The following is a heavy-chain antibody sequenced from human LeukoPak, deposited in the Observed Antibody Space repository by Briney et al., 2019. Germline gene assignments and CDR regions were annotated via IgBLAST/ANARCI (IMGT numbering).Heavy chain of an antibody. CDR2: IYYSGST. Sequence: SETLSLTCTVSGGSISSSSYFWGWIRQPPGKGLEWIGSIYYSGSTYYNPSLKSRVTISVDTSKNQFSLKLSSVTAADTAVYYCARALSSGWYYYYMDVWGKGTTVTVSS. V-gene: IGHV4-39*07. CDR1: GGSISSSSYF. D-gene: IGHD6-19*01. J-gene: IGHJ6*03. CDR3: ARALSSGWYYYYMDV.